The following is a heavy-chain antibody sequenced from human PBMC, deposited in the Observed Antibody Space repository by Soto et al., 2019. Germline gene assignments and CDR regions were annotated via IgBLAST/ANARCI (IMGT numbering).Heavy chain of an antibody. V-gene: IGHV3-73*02. D-gene: IGHD6-13*01. J-gene: IGHJ4*02. CDR1: GFTFSGSA. Sequence: EVQLMESGGGLAQPGGSLKLSCAASGFTFSGSALHWVRQASGKGLEWVGRIRSKAKSYATAYTESVKGRFSISRDDSKNTAYLQMNSLTTEDTAVYFCATSGIAAAGHYFNYWGQGTLVIVSS. CDR3: ATSGIAAAGHYFNY. CDR2: IRSKAKSYAT.